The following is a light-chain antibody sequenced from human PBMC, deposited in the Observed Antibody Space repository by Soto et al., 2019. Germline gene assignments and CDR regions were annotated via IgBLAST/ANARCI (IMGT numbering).Light chain of an antibody. J-gene: IGKJ3*01. CDR3: QQYNNWPPFT. Sequence: DIVMTQSPATLSVSPGERATLSCRASQTISSNLAWYQQKPGQTPRLLIYGASTRDAGIPARFSGSGSGTDFPLTITSLQSEDVAVYYCQQYNNWPPFTFGPGTKVDIK. V-gene: IGKV3-15*01. CDR1: QTISSN. CDR2: GAS.